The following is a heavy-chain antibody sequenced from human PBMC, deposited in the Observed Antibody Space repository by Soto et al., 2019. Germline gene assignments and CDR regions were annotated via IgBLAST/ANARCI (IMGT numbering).Heavy chain of an antibody. V-gene: IGHV3-33*01. CDR3: ARDCYGDYISYYYGMDF. D-gene: IGHD4-17*01. CDR2: IWYDGSNK. J-gene: IGHJ6*02. CDR1: GFTFSSYG. Sequence: PGGSLRLACAASGFTFSSYGMHWVRQAPGKGLEWVAVIWYDGSNKYYADSVKGRFTISRDNSKNTLYLQMNSLRAEDTAVYYCARDCYGDYISYYYGMDFWGQRTSDTGSS.